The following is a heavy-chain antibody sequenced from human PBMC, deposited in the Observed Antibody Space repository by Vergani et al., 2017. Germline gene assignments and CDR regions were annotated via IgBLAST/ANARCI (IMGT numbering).Heavy chain of an antibody. Sequence: QVQLVQSGAEVKKPGASVKVSCKASGYTFTGYYMHWVRHAPGQGLEWMGWINPNSGGTNYAQKFQGRVTMTRDTSISTAYMELSRLRSDDTAVYYCARDGSGSPFPGILGWFDPWGQGTLVTVSS. CDR1: GYTFTGYY. J-gene: IGHJ5*02. V-gene: IGHV1-2*02. CDR3: ARDGSGSPFPGILGWFDP. D-gene: IGHD5-12*01. CDR2: INPNSGGT.